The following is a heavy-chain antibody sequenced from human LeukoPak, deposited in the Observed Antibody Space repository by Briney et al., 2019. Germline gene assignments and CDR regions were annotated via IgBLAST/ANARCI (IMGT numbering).Heavy chain of an antibody. V-gene: IGHV4-59*12. J-gene: IGHJ4*02. CDR3: ARAAAGRFDY. CDR1: GGSISSYY. Sequence: SETLSLTCTVSGGSISSYYWSWIRQPPGKGLEWIGYIYYSGSTNYNPSLKSRVTISVGTSKNQFSLKLSSVTAADTAVYYCARAAAGRFDYWGQGTLVTVSS. D-gene: IGHD6-13*01. CDR2: IYYSGST.